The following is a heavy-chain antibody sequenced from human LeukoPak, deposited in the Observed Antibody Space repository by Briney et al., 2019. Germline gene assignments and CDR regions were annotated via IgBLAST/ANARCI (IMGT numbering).Heavy chain of an antibody. J-gene: IGHJ6*02. D-gene: IGHD3-16*01. CDR3: ARGGGLDV. CDR1: GFPFNNYW. Sequence: GGSLRLSCVASGFPFNNYWMHWVRQAPGKGLEWVASINHNGNVNYYVDSVKGRFTISRDNAKNSLYLQMSNLRAEDTAVYFCARGGGLDVWGQGATVTVSS. CDR2: INHNGNVN. V-gene: IGHV3-7*03.